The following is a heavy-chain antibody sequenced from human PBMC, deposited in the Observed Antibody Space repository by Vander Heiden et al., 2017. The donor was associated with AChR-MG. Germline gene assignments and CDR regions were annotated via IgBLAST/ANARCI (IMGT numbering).Heavy chain of an antibody. CDR3: AVAGRTSDFDY. J-gene: IGHJ4*02. D-gene: IGHD6-19*01. CDR1: GGSISSSSYY. V-gene: IGHV4-39*01. CDR2: IYYSGST. Sequence: QLQLQESRPGLVKPSEPLSLTCTVSGGSISSSSYYWGWIRPPPGKGLEWIGSIYYSGSTYYNPSLKSRVTISVDTSKNQFSLKLSSVTAADTAVYYCAVAGRTSDFDYWGQGTLVTVSS.